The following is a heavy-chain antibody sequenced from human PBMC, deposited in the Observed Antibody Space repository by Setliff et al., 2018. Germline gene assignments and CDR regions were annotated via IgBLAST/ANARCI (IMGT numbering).Heavy chain of an antibody. CDR2: INPNSGGT. V-gene: IGHV1-2*02. J-gene: IGHJ3*02. Sequence: ASVKVSCKVSGYTFTGYYMHWVRQAPGQGLEWMGWINPNSGGTNYAQKFQGRVTMTSDTSISTAYMELGRLRSDDTAVYFCARDGGGDSDAFDIWGQGTMVTVSS. CDR3: ARDGGGDSDAFDI. D-gene: IGHD3-16*01. CDR1: GYTFTGYY.